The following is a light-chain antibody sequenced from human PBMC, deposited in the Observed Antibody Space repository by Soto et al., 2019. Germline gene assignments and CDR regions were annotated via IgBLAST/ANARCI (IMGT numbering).Light chain of an antibody. Sequence: DIQMTQSPFTLSASVGDRVTITCRASQSIGSWLVWYQQKPAKAPKSLIYKASNLESGVPSRCSGSGSGTEFTLTISSLQPDDFATYYCQQYFTYSQMFGQGTKVDIK. J-gene: IGKJ1*01. CDR2: KAS. V-gene: IGKV1-5*03. CDR3: QQYFTYSQM. CDR1: QSIGSW.